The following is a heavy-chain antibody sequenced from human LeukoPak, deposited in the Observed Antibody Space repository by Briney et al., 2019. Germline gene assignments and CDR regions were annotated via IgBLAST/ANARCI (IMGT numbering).Heavy chain of an antibody. D-gene: IGHD3-10*01. CDR2: ISGSGGST. CDR3: AKDRLFLWFGELLRGTKDY. CDR1: GFTFSSYA. J-gene: IGHJ4*02. Sequence: GGSLRLSCAASGFTFSSYAMSWVRQAPGKGLEWVSAISGSGGSTYYADSVKGRFTISRDNSKNTLYLQMNSLRAEDTAVYYCAKDRLFLWFGELLRGTKDYWGQGTLVTVSS. V-gene: IGHV3-23*01.